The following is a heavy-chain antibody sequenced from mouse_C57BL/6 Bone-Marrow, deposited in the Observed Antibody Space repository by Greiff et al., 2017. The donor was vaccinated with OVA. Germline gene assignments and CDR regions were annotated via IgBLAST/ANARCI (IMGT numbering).Heavy chain of an antibody. D-gene: IGHD1-1*01. V-gene: IGHV2-2*01. CDR1: GFSLTSYG. CDR3: ARGRRNYDGSFAY. J-gene: IGHJ3*01. Sequence: VQLQQSGPGLVQPSQSLSITCTVSGFSLTSYGVHWVRQSPGKGLEWLGVIWSGGSTDYNAAFISRLSISKDNSKSQVFFKMNSLQADDTAIYYCARGRRNYDGSFAYWGQGTLVTVSA. CDR2: IWSGGST.